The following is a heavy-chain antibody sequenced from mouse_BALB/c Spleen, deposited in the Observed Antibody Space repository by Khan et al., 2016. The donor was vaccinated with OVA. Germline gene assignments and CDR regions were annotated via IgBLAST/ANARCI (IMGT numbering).Heavy chain of an antibody. CDR3: ARLKDV. CDR1: GFSLTSYG. CDR2: IWAGGST. Sequence: VQLVESGPGLVAPSQSLSITCTVSGFSLTSYGVHWVRQPPGKGLEWLGVIWAGGSTNYTSDLMSRLSSNKDNTKSQVVLKMISLQTDDTSMYYCARLKDVWGQGTTLTVSS. J-gene: IGHJ2*01. V-gene: IGHV2-9*02.